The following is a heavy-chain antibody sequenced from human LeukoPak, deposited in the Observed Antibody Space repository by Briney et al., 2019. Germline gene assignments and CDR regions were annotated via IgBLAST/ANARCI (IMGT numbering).Heavy chain of an antibody. CDR2: ISGSGDNT. CDR3: AKAISGSNAVADY. J-gene: IGHJ4*02. Sequence: PGESLRLSCAASRFTFSSYAMTWVRQAPGKGLEWVSSISGSGDNTYYADSVKGRFTISRDNSKNTLYLQMNSLRAEDTAVYYCAKAISGSNAVADYWGQGTLVTVSS. CDR1: RFTFSSYA. D-gene: IGHD1-26*01. V-gene: IGHV3-23*01.